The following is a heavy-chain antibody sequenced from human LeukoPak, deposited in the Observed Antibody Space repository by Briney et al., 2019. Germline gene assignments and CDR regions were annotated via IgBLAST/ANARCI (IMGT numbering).Heavy chain of an antibody. J-gene: IGHJ4*02. CDR2: ISAYNGNT. D-gene: IGHD2-15*01. CDR3: ARDYCSGGSCYFDY. V-gene: IGHV1-18*01. Sequence: ASVKVSCKASAYTFTSYGITRVRQAPGQGLEWMGWISAYNGNTNYAQKVQGRVTMTTDTSTTTAYMELRSLRSDDTAVYYCARDYCSGGSCYFDYWGQGTLVTVSS. CDR1: AYTFTSYG.